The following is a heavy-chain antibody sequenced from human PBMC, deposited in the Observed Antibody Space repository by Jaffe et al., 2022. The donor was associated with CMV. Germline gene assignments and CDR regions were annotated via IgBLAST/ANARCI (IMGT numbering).Heavy chain of an antibody. CDR2: IYYSGST. D-gene: IGHD3-16*02. Sequence: QLQLQESGPGLVKPSETLSLTCTVSGGSISSSSYYWGWIRQPPGKGLEWIGSIYYSGSTYYNPSLKSRVTISVDTSKNQFSLKLSSVTAADTAVYYCARQRITLLGELSLSFDYWGQGTLVTVSS. CDR1: GGSISSSSYY. CDR3: ARQRITLLGELSLSFDY. V-gene: IGHV4-39*01. J-gene: IGHJ4*02.